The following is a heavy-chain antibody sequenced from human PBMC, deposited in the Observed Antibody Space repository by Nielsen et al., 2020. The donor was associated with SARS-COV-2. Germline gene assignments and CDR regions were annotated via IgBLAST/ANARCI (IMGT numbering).Heavy chain of an antibody. D-gene: IGHD1-26*01. V-gene: IGHV3-21*01. CDR1: GFTFSSYG. Sequence: GESLKISCAASGFTFSSYGMNWVRQAPGKGLEWVSSISSSSSYIYYADSVKGRFTISRDNAKNSLYLQMNSLRAEDTAVYYCARDGAGPNFDYWGQGTLVTVSS. CDR2: ISSSSSYI. J-gene: IGHJ4*02. CDR3: ARDGAGPNFDY.